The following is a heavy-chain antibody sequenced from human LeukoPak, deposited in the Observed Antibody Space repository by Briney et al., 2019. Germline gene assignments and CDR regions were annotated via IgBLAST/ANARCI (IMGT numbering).Heavy chain of an antibody. CDR3: ARETMAVGATTFDY. V-gene: IGHV1-69*06. J-gene: IGHJ4*02. D-gene: IGHD1-26*01. Sequence: ASVKVSCKASGGTFSSYAISWVRQAPGQGLEWMGGIIPIFGTANYAQKFQGRVTITADKSTSTAYMELSSLGSEDTAVYYCARETMAVGATTFDYWGQGTLVTVSS. CDR1: GGTFSSYA. CDR2: IIPIFGTA.